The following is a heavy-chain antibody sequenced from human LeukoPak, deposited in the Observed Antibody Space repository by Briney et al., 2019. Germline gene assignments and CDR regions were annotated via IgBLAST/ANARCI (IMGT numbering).Heavy chain of an antibody. CDR3: AREKIAAAGYNWFDP. CDR1: GYTFTGYY. D-gene: IGHD6-13*01. Sequence: LVASVKVSCKASGYTFTGYYIHWVRQAPGQGLEWMGWISGGTNYAQKFQGRVTMTRDTSISTAYMELSRLRSDDTAVYYCAREKIAAAGYNWFDPWGQGTLVTVSS. CDR2: ISGGT. J-gene: IGHJ5*02. V-gene: IGHV1-2*03.